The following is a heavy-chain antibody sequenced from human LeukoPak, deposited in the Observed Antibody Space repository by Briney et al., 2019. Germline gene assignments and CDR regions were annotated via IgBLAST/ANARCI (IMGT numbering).Heavy chain of an antibody. Sequence: GGSLRLSCAASGFTFSSYAMHWVRQAPGKGLEWVSAISGSGGRTYYADSVKGRFAISRDNSKNTLFLQMNSLRAEDTAIYYCAQRSRELLTWGQGTLVTVSS. J-gene: IGHJ5*02. V-gene: IGHV3-23*01. CDR1: GFTFSSYA. CDR2: ISGSGGRT. CDR3: AQRSRELLT. D-gene: IGHD1-26*01.